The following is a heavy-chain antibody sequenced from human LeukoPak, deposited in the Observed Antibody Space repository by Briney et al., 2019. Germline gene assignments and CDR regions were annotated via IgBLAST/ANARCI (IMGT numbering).Heavy chain of an antibody. J-gene: IGHJ4*02. CDR1: GCTFSSYA. CDR3: ARDPYGDYELSWFHY. D-gene: IGHD4-17*01. CDR2: ISYDGSNK. Sequence: GGSLRLSCAASGCTFSSYAMHWVRQAPGKGLGWVAVISYDGSNKYYADSVKGRFTISRDNSKNTLYLQMNSLRAEDTAVYYCARDPYGDYELSWFHYWGQGTLVTVSS. V-gene: IGHV3-30-3*01.